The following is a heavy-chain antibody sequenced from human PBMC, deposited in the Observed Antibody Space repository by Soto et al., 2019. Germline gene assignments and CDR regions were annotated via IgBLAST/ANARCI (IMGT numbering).Heavy chain of an antibody. J-gene: IGHJ4*02. Sequence: SETLSLTCTVSGGSISSGGYYWSWIRQHPGKGLEWIGYIYYSGSTYYSPSLKSRVTISVDTSKNQFSLKLSSVTAADTAVYYCARQRRYDFWSGYYVYFDYWGQGTLVTVSS. CDR2: IYYSGST. V-gene: IGHV4-31*03. CDR1: GGSISSGGYY. D-gene: IGHD3-3*01. CDR3: ARQRRYDFWSGYYVYFDY.